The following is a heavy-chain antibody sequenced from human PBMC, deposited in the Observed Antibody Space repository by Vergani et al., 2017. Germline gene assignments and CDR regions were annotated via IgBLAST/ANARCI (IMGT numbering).Heavy chain of an antibody. CDR1: FDSIRNPY. V-gene: IGHV4-59*11. D-gene: IGHD2-21*01. J-gene: IGHJ3*01. CDR2: IHYSENT. CDR3: ARDGGEYDKDALDV. Sequence: QVQLQESGPGLVKSSETLSLTCSVSFDSIRNPYCNWIRQLPGKGLEWIGSIHYSENTNYNPSLRSRAIMSVDASKKQFSLKLTSVTAADTAVYYCARDGGEYDKDALDVWGQGTKVTVTS.